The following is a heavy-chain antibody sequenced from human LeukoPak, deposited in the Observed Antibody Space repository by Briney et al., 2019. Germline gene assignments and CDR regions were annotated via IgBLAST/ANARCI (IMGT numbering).Heavy chain of an antibody. CDR1: GFTFSSYG. CDR3: ATTRSSGWYDVDY. CDR2: ISFDGSNT. J-gene: IGHJ4*02. D-gene: IGHD6-19*01. Sequence: GGSLRLSCAASGFTFSSYGMNWVRQAPGKGLDWVAVISFDGSNTYYADSVKGRFTISRDNSKNAVYLQMNSLRAEDTALYYCATTRSSGWYDVDYWGQGTLVTVSS. V-gene: IGHV3-30*03.